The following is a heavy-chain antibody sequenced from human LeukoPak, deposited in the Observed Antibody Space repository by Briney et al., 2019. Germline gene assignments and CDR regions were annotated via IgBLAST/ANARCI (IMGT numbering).Heavy chain of an antibody. V-gene: IGHV4-39*01. Sequence: PSETLSLTCTVSGDSITSSSYSWGWIRQPPGKGLEWLASIYYSGNTHYNPSLRSRVTISVDTSKNHFSLILTSVSAADTAVYYCVRHAPHENGNKRGFEYWGQGTLVTVSS. CDR1: GDSITSSSYS. CDR2: IYYSGNT. J-gene: IGHJ4*02. D-gene: IGHD2/OR15-2a*01. CDR3: VRHAPHENGNKRGFEY.